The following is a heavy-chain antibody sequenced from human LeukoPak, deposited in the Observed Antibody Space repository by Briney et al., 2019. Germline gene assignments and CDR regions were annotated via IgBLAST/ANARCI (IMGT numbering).Heavy chain of an antibody. V-gene: IGHV4-31*03. CDR2: IYYSGST. D-gene: IGHD3-22*01. J-gene: IGHJ4*02. Sequence: PSETLSLTCTVSGGSISSGGYYWSWIRQHPGKGLEWIGYIYYSGSTYYNPSLKSRVTISVDTSKNQFSLKLSSVTAADTAVYYCARVEFHSGYSHVYWGQGTLVTVSS. CDR1: GGSISSGGYY. CDR3: ARVEFHSGYSHVY.